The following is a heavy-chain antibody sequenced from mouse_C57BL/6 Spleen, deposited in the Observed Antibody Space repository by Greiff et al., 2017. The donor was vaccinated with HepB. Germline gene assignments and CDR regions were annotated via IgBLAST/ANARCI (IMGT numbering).Heavy chain of an antibody. Sequence: HVQLQQPGAELVKPGASVKLSCKASGYTFTSYWMQWVKQRPGQGLEWIGEIDPSDSYTNYNQKFKGKATLTVDTSSSTAYMQLSSLTSEDSAVYYCASRRGHAMDYWGQGTSVTVSS. CDR2: IDPSDSYT. V-gene: IGHV1-50*01. CDR3: ASRRGHAMDY. J-gene: IGHJ4*01. CDR1: GYTFTSYW.